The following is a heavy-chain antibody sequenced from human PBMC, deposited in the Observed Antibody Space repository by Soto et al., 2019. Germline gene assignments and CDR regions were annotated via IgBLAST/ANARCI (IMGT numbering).Heavy chain of an antibody. Sequence: PGGSLRLSCTASGFTIGDYAMSWFRQAPGKGLEWVGFIRSKAYGGTTEYAASVKGRFTISRDDSKSIAYLQMNSLKTEDTAVYYCTRASAYGDYQHYFDYWGQGTLVTVSS. CDR2: IRSKAYGGTT. CDR3: TRASAYGDYQHYFDY. D-gene: IGHD4-17*01. J-gene: IGHJ4*02. V-gene: IGHV3-49*03. CDR1: GFTIGDYA.